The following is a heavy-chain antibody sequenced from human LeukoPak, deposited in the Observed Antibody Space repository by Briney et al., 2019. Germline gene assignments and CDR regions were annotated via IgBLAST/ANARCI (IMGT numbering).Heavy chain of an antibody. V-gene: IGHV4-59*01. CDR3: ARKVAGYSSSYYYYMDV. Sequence: SETLSLTCTVSGGSISSYYWSWIRQPPGKGLEWIGYIYYSGSTNYNPSLKSRVTISVDTSKNQFSLKLSSVTAADTAVYYCARKVAGYSSSYYYYMDVWGKGTTVTVSS. J-gene: IGHJ6*03. D-gene: IGHD6-13*01. CDR1: GGSISSYY. CDR2: IYYSGST.